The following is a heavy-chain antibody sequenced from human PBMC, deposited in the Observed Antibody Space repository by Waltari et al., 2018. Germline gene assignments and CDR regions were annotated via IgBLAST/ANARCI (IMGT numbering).Heavy chain of an antibody. V-gene: IGHV1-69*12. Sequence: QVHLVQSGAEVKKPGSSVQVSCTASGGTFGSYSVAWVRQAAGQGLEWLGGIIPIFGTPQYAQNFQGRVTLTADAATTTAYLELSGLTSEDTAIYYCARRNLGFAFDVWGQGTLVIVSS. CDR1: GGTFGSYS. D-gene: IGHD1-26*01. CDR2: IIPIFGTP. J-gene: IGHJ3*01. CDR3: ARRNLGFAFDV.